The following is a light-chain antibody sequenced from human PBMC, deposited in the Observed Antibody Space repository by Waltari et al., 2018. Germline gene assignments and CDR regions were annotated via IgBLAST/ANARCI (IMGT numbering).Light chain of an antibody. Sequence: IVMTQSLYSLPVSLGERATISCMSNQSLLYSSNNKNYLAWYQLKPGQPPKLLIYWTSTRESGVPDRFSGSGAGTDFTLTLSSLQAADVAVYYCQQYYSTPTFGGGTKVEIK. CDR2: WTS. CDR1: QSLLYSSNNKNY. J-gene: IGKJ4*01. CDR3: QQYYSTPT. V-gene: IGKV4-1*01.